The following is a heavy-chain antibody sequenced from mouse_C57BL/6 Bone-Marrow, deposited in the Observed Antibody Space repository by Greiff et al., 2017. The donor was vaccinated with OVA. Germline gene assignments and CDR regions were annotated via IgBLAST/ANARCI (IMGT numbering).Heavy chain of an antibody. CDR3: ARDYGSSGYFDV. J-gene: IGHJ1*03. CDR2: INPNNGGT. Sequence: VQLQQSGPELVKPGASVKIPCKASGYTFTDYNMDWVKQSPGKSLEWIGDINPNNGGTIYNQKFKGKATLTVDKSSSTAYMELRSLASEDTAVYYCARDYGSSGYFDVWGTGTTVTVSS. V-gene: IGHV1-18*01. D-gene: IGHD1-1*01. CDR1: GYTFTDYN.